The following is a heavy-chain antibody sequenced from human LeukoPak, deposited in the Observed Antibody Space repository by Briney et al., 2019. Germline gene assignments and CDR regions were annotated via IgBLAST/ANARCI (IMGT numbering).Heavy chain of an antibody. CDR1: GYTFTSYD. D-gene: IGHD1-7*01. CDR2: MNPNSGNT. Sequence: ASVKVSCKASGYTFTSYDINWVRQATGQGLEWMGWMNPNSGNTGYAQKFQGRVTMTRNTSISTAYMELSSLRSEDTAVYYCARVGNWNYFSLFFSEDHNYYGMDVWGQGTTVTVSS. CDR3: ARVGNWNYFSLFFSEDHNYYGMDV. J-gene: IGHJ6*02. V-gene: IGHV1-8*01.